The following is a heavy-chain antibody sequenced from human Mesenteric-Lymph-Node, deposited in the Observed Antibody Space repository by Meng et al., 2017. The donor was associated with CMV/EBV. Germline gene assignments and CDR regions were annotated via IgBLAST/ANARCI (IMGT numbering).Heavy chain of an antibody. V-gene: IGHV3-11*01. CDR1: GFTFRDYY. CDR3: ARNHGNFYYFDY. J-gene: IGHJ4*02. CDR2: ISSSGSTI. D-gene: IGHD1-1*01. Sequence: SCAASGFTFRDYYMSWIRQAPGKGLEWVSYISSSGSTIYYADSVKGRFTISRDNAKNSLYLQMNSLRAEDTAVYYCARNHGNFYYFDYWGQGTLVTVSS.